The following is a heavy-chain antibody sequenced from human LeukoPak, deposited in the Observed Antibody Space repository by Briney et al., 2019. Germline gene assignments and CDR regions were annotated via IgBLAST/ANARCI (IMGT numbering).Heavy chain of an antibody. CDR3: AREDYYDSSGYYYED. V-gene: IGHV3-53*01. CDR2: IYSGGST. CDR1: GFTVSSNY. D-gene: IGHD3-22*01. J-gene: IGHJ4*02. Sequence: PGGSLRLSCAASGFTVSSNYMSWVRQAPGKGLEWVSVIYSGGSTYYADSVKGRFTISRDNSKITLYLQMNSLRAEDTAVYYCAREDYYDSSGYYYEDWGQGTLVTVSS.